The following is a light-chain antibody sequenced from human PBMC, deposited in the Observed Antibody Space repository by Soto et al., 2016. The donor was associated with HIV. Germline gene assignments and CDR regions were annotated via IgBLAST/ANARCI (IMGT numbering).Light chain of an antibody. V-gene: IGLV3-21*02. CDR3: QVWDSSGDHVV. CDR1: NIRSKT. CDR2: NDN. J-gene: IGLJ2*01. Sequence: SYMLTQPPSVSVAPGETATITCGGNNIRSKTVHWYQQKTGLAPVLIVYNDNDRPSGIPERLSGSNSGDTATLTIRGVEVGDEADYYCQVWDSSGDHVVFG.